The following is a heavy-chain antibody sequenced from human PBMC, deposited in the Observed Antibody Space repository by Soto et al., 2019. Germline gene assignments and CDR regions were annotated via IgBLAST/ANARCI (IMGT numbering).Heavy chain of an antibody. J-gene: IGHJ4*02. CDR1: GGTFSSYA. V-gene: IGHV1-69*04. CDR3: ARDPSNDYGGDTFDY. CDR2: IIPSYDRT. D-gene: IGHD4-17*01. Sequence: ASVKVSCKASGGTFSSYAIHWVRQAPGQGLEWLGKIIPSYDRTNYAQKFQGRVTVTADTYTTTAYMELSSLRSDDTAVYYCARDPSNDYGGDTFDYWGQGTLVTVSS.